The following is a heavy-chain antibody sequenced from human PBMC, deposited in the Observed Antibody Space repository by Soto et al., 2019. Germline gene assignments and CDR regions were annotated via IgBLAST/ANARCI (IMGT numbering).Heavy chain of an antibody. J-gene: IGHJ2*01. CDR3: ASQGIALAGRYWYFDV. CDR1: GGSIISGGDY. CDR2: IYYSGST. D-gene: IGHD6-19*01. Sequence: QVQLQESGPGLVKPSQTLSLTCTVSGGSIISGGDYWSWIRQHPGKGLEWIGPIYYSGSTYYNPSLASRVTLAVATSKNQFSLKLTSVTAADTAMDYCASQGIALAGRYWYFDVWGRGTLVTVSS. V-gene: IGHV4-31*03.